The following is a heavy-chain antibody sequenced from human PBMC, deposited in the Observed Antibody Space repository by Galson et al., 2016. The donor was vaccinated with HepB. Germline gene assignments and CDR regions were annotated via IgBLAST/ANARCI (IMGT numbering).Heavy chain of an antibody. CDR1: GYSFTRYL. CDR3: ARGEGSIAYFDDGMRDLDY. CDR2: INAGNGNT. D-gene: IGHD3-22*01. J-gene: IGHJ4*02. Sequence: SVKVSCKASGYSFTRYLTHWVRQAPGQRLEWMGWINAGNGNTMYSEKFRDRITITRDTSATTAYLELSSLRSEDTAVYYCARGEGSIAYFDDGMRDLDYWGQGTLVTVSS. V-gene: IGHV1-3*01.